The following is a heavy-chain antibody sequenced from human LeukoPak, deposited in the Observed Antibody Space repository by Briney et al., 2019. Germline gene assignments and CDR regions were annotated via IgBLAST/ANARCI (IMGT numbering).Heavy chain of an antibody. V-gene: IGHV1-69*01. Sequence: SVKVSCEASGGTFSSYAISWVRQAPGQGLEWMGGIIPIFGTANYAQKFQGRVTITADESTNTAYMELSSLRSEDTAVYYCAGDPPEYDILTGYHYYAMDVWGQGTTVTVSS. CDR3: AGDPPEYDILTGYHYYAMDV. D-gene: IGHD3-9*01. CDR1: GGTFSSYA. CDR2: IIPIFGTA. J-gene: IGHJ6*02.